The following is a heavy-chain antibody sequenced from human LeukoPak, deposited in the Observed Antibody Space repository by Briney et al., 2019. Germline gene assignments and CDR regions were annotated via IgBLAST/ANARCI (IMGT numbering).Heavy chain of an antibody. CDR3: ARDPFIPGSDY. J-gene: IGHJ4*02. D-gene: IGHD7-27*01. Sequence: PGGSLRLSCAASGFTFSSYEMNWVRQAPGKGLEWVSYISSSGSTIYYADSVKGRFTISRDNSKNTLYLQMNSLRAEDTAVYYCARDPFIPGSDYWGQGTLVTVSS. CDR2: ISSSGSTI. V-gene: IGHV3-48*03. CDR1: GFTFSSYE.